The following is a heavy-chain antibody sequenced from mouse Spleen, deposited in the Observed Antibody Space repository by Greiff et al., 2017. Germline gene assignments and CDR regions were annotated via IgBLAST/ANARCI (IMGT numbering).Heavy chain of an antibody. D-gene: IGHD4-1*01. CDR3: ARLTGYAMDY. CDR2: INSNGGST. V-gene: IGHV5-6-2*01. J-gene: IGHJ4*01. Sequence: EVQLVESGGGLVKPGGSLKLSCAASGFTFSSYAMSWVRQTPEKRLEWVAAINSNGGSTYYPDTVKDRFTISRDNAKNTLYLQMSSLRSEDTALNYCARLTGYAMDYWGQGTSVTVSS. CDR1: GFTFSSYA.